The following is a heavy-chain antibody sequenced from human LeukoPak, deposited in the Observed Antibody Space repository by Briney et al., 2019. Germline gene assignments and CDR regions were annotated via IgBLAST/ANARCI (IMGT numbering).Heavy chain of an antibody. CDR3: ARERAERGDYVWGSYRRGEPLDY. D-gene: IGHD3-16*02. V-gene: IGHV4-4*07. Sequence: SETLSLTCTVSGGSISSYYWSWIRQPAGKGLEWIGRIYTSGSTNYNPSLKSRVTMSVDTSKNQSSLKLSSVTAADTAVYCCARERAERGDYVWGSYRRGEPLDYWGQGTLVTVSS. J-gene: IGHJ4*02. CDR2: IYTSGST. CDR1: GGSISSYY.